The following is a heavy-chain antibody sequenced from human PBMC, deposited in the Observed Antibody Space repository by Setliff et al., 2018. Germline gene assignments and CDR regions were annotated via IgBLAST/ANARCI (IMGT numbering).Heavy chain of an antibody. V-gene: IGHV3-30*01. Sequence: GGSLRLSCAASGFTFNTFAMHWVRQAPGKGLEWLAVISYDGINKYYADSVRGRFTISRDNSKNTLFLQMNSLRTDDTAVFYCVRDSPSSLYNFWSGCSDYWGQGIMVTVSS. J-gene: IGHJ4*02. CDR3: VRDSPSSLYNFWSGCSDY. D-gene: IGHD3-3*01. CDR1: GFTFNTFA. CDR2: ISYDGINK.